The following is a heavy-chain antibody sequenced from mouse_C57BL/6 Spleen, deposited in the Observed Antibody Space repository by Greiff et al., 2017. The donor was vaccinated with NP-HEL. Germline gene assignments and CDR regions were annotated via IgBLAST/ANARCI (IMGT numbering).Heavy chain of an antibody. Sequence: VQLKESGGGLVQPGGSMKLSCVASGFTFSNYWMNWVRQSPEKGLEWVAQIRLKSDNYATHYAESVKGRFTISRDDSKSSVYLQMNNLRAEDTGIYYCAGGILYYFDYWGQGTTLTVSS. CDR1: GFTFSNYW. CDR2: IRLKSDNYAT. J-gene: IGHJ2*01. CDR3: AGGILYYFDY. V-gene: IGHV6-3*01.